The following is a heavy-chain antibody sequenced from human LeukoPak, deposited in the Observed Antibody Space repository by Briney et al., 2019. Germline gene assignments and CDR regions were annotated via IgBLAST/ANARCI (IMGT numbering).Heavy chain of an antibody. CDR3: ARGHCGGDCYPFDY. V-gene: IGHV1-2*02. CDR2: INPNSGGT. J-gene: IGHJ4*02. D-gene: IGHD2-21*02. CDR1: GYTFTGYY. Sequence: ASVKVSCKASGYTFTGYYMHWVRQAPGQGLEWMGRINPNSGGTNYAQKFQGRVTMTRDTSISTAYMELSRLRSDDTAVYYCARGHCGGDCYPFDYWGQGTLVTVSS.